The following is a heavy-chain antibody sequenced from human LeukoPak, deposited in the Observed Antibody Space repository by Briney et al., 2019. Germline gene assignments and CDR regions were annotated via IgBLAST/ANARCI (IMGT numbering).Heavy chain of an antibody. CDR2: IYYSGST. V-gene: IGHV4-59*08. CDR3: ASSNYYGDNTVFDY. D-gene: IGHD4-17*01. CDR1: GGSISSYY. J-gene: IGHJ4*02. Sequence: SETLSLTCTVSGGSISSYYWSWIRQPPGKELEWIGYIYYSGSTNYNPSLKSRVTISVDTSKNQFSLKLSSVTAADTAVYYCASSNYYGDNTVFDYWGQGTLVTVSS.